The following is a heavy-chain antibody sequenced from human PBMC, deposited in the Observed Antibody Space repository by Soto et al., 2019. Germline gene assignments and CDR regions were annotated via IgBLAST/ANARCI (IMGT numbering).Heavy chain of an antibody. V-gene: IGHV3-23*01. CDR3: PIAEGDF. CDR2: ITASGDAT. J-gene: IGHJ4*02. D-gene: IGHD6-13*01. CDR1: GLTYASDA. Sequence: GSPRRTGAASGLTYASDAMTWVRQAPGKGLEWVSSITASGDATYYSDSVKGRFTISRDNSKNTLCLQMNSLRAEDTAVYSCPIAEGDFWGQGTLVTVSS.